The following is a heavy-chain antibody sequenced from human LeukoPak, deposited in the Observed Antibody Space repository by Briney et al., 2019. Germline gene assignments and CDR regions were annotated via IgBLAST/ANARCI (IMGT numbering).Heavy chain of an antibody. CDR3: GRAVGYCSGGSCYYGGPGDY. D-gene: IGHD2-15*01. Sequence: PGRSLRLSCAASGFTFSSYGMHWVRQAPGRGLEWVALIWYHGGNQYYADSVKGRFTISRDNSKNTLDLQMNSLRAEDTAVYYCGRAVGYCSGGSCYYGGPGDYWGQGTLVTVSS. V-gene: IGHV3-33*01. J-gene: IGHJ4*02. CDR2: IWYHGGNQ. CDR1: GFTFSSYG.